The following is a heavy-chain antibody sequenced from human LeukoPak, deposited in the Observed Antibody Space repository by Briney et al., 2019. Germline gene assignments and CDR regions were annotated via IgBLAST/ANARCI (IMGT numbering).Heavy chain of an antibody. V-gene: IGHV3-30*03. J-gene: IGHJ6*02. Sequence: GRSLRLSCAASGFTFSSYGMHWVRQAPGKGLEWVAVISYDGSNKYYADSVKGRFTISGDNSKNTLYLQMNSLRAEDTAVYYCARDRDDSSGYYLYYYYYYGMDVWGQGTTVTVSS. CDR2: ISYDGSNK. CDR1: GFTFSSYG. CDR3: ARDRDDSSGYYLYYYYYYGMDV. D-gene: IGHD3-22*01.